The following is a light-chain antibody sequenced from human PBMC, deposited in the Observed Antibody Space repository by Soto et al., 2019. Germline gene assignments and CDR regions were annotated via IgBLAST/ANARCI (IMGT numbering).Light chain of an antibody. J-gene: IGLJ3*02. Sequence: QSVLTQPPSVSGAPGQTVTISCTGSSSNIGAGFDVHWYQHVPGTAPKLLVFRNDQRPSGVPDRISGSKSGTSASLAISGLRSEDEADYYCASWDDSLSVWVFGGWTKLTVL. V-gene: IGLV1-47*01. CDR3: ASWDDSLSVWV. CDR2: RND. CDR1: SSNIGAGFD.